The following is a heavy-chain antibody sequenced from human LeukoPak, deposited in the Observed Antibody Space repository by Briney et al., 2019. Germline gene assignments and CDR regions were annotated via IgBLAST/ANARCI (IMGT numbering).Heavy chain of an antibody. Sequence: GGSLRLSCAASGFTFSSYSMNWVRQAPGKGLEWVSYISSSSSTIYYADSVKGRFTISRDNAKNSLYLQMNSLRAEDTAVYYCARRDIVVVTASVDVWDKGTTVTVSS. D-gene: IGHD2-21*02. J-gene: IGHJ6*04. CDR2: ISSSSSTI. V-gene: IGHV3-48*04. CDR3: ARRDIVVVTASVDV. CDR1: GFTFSSYS.